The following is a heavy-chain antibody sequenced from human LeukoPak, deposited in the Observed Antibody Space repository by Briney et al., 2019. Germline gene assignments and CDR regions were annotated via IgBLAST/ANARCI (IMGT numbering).Heavy chain of an antibody. Sequence: PGGSLRLSCAASGFTFSDYYMSWIRQAPGKGLEWVSYISSSGSTIYYADSVKGRFTISRDNAKNSLYLQMNSLRAEDTAVYYCACYYGSGSYYNSRAFDIWGQGTMVTVSS. CDR3: ACYYGSGSYYNSRAFDI. CDR2: ISSSGSTI. CDR1: GFTFSDYY. J-gene: IGHJ3*02. V-gene: IGHV3-11*04. D-gene: IGHD3-10*01.